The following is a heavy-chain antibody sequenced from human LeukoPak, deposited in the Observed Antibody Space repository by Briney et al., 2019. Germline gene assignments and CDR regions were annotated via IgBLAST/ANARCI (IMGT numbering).Heavy chain of an antibody. D-gene: IGHD6-19*01. Sequence: KPSETLSLTCAVYGGSFSGYYWGWIRQPPGKGLEWIGEINHSGSTNYNPSLRSRVTISVDTSKNQFSLKLSSVTAADTAVYYCARGPGYSSGWYVRLLVLYFDYWGQGTLVTVSS. CDR3: ARGPGYSSGWYVRLLVLYFDY. CDR1: GGSFSGYY. CDR2: INHSGST. V-gene: IGHV4-34*01. J-gene: IGHJ4*02.